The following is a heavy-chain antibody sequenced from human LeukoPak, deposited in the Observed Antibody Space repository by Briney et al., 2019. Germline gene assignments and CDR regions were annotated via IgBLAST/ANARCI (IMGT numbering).Heavy chain of an antibody. CDR2: IYTSGST. V-gene: IGHV4-4*07. J-gene: IGHJ4*02. CDR3: ASDYYDSSGFGY. D-gene: IGHD3-22*01. CDR1: GGSISSYY. Sequence: SETLSLTCTVSGGSISSYYWSWIRQPAGKGLEWIGRIYTSGSTGYNPSLKSRVTISVDTSKNQFSLKLSSVTAADTAVYYCASDYYDSSGFGYWGQGTLVTVSS.